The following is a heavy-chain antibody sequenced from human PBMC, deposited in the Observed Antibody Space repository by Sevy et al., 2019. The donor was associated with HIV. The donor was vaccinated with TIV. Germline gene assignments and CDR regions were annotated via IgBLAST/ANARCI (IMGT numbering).Heavy chain of an antibody. CDR1: GFTFSTYN. CDR2: ISSSSTYI. CDR3: ARDRLGGKFFDY. Sequence: GGSLRLSCAGSGFTFSTYNMNWVRQAPGKGLEWFSSISSSSTYIYYADFLKGRFTISRDNAKNSLYLQMNSLTAEDTAVYYCARDRLGGKFFDYWGQGTPVTVSS. J-gene: IGHJ4*02. V-gene: IGHV3-21*01. D-gene: IGHD3-16*01.